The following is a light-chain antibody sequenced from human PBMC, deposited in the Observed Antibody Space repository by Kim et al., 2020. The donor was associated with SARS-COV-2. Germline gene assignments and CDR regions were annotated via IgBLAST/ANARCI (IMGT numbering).Light chain of an antibody. V-gene: IGLV2-8*01. CDR1: SSDVGGYNY. CDR3: SSYAGSNNVV. J-gene: IGLJ2*01. Sequence: GQSFPISCTGTSSDVGGYNYVSWYQQHPGKAPKLMIYEVSKRPSGVPDRFSGSKSGNTASLTVSGLQAEDEADYYCSSYAGSNNVVFGGGTQLTVL. CDR2: EVS.